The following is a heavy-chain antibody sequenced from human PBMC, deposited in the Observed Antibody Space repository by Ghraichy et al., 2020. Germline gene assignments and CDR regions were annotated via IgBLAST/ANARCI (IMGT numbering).Heavy chain of an antibody. CDR1: GGSVSSGSYY. Sequence: SETLSLTCTVSGGSVSSGSYYWSWIRQPPGKGLEWIGYIYYSGSTNYNPSLKSRVTISVDTSKNQFSLKLSSVTAADTAVYYCARGVGYSSSFDPWGQGTLVTVSS. V-gene: IGHV4-61*01. CDR3: ARGVGYSSSFDP. D-gene: IGHD6-13*01. J-gene: IGHJ5*02. CDR2: IYYSGST.